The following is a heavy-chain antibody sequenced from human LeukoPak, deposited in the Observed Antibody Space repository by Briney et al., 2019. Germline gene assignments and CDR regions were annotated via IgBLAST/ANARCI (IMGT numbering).Heavy chain of an antibody. CDR1: GFTFSNYW. CDR2: IKQDGSEK. V-gene: IGHV3-7*04. CDR3: ARVAATATGAYDI. D-gene: IGHD6-25*01. Sequence: AGGSLRLSCVASGFTFSNYWMSWVRQAPGRGLEWVASIKQDGSEKNYVDSVKGRFTISRDNAKNSLYLQMNSLRAEDTAVFYCARVAATATGAYDIWGQGTMVTVSS. J-gene: IGHJ3*02.